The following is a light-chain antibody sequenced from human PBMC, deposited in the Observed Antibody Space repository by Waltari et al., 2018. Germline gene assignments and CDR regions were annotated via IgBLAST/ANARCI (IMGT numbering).Light chain of an antibody. CDR2: DVS. CDR1: SSDVGGYNY. CDR3: SSYTSSSTLGVV. V-gene: IGLV2-14*01. J-gene: IGLJ2*01. Sequence: QSALTQPASVSGSPGQSVTISCPVTSSDVGGYNYVSWYQQHPGKAPQLSIYDVSNRPSAVSNRFSGSMSGNTASLTISGLQAEDEADYYCSSYTSSSTLGVVFGGGTKLTVL.